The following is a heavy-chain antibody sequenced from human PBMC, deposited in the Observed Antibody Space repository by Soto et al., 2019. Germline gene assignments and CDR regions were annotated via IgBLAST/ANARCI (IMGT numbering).Heavy chain of an antibody. CDR2: TRNKANSYTT. D-gene: IGHD1-1*01. V-gene: IGHV3-72*01. CDR3: ATSGLERRGYFDY. Sequence: EVQLVESGGGLVQPGGSLRLSCAASGFTFSDHYMDWVRQAPGKGLEWVGRTRNKANSYTTEYAASVKGRFTISRDDSKNSRYLQMNSLKNEDTAGDYCATSGLERRGYFDYWGQGTLVTVSS. CDR1: GFTFSDHY. J-gene: IGHJ4*02.